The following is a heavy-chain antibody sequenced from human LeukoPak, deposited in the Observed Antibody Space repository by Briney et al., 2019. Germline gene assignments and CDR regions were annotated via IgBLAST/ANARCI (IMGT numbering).Heavy chain of an antibody. D-gene: IGHD3-22*01. J-gene: IGHJ3*02. CDR3: ARDWGYDSSGYYGPVAFDI. CDR2: IHYSGST. V-gene: IGHV4-59*01. CDR1: GGSINNYY. Sequence: SETLSLTCTVSGGSINNYYWSWIRQPPGKGLEWIGYIHYSGSTNYNPSLKSRVTVSVDTSKNQFSLKLSSVTAADTAVYYCARDWGYDSSGYYGPVAFDIWGQGTMVTVSS.